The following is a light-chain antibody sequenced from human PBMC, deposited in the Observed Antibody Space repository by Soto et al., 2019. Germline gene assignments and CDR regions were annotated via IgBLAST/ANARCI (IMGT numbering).Light chain of an antibody. CDR1: QGISSY. Sequence: DIQLTQSPSFLSASVGDRVTITCRASQGISSYLAWYQQKPGKAPKLLIYAASTLQSGVPSRFGGSGSGTEFTLTISSLQPEDFATYYCQQFNSYPRTFGQGTKVEIK. V-gene: IGKV1-9*01. CDR3: QQFNSYPRT. CDR2: AAS. J-gene: IGKJ1*01.